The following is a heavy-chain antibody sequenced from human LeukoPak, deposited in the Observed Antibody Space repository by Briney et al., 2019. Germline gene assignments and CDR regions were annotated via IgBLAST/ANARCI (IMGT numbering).Heavy chain of an antibody. J-gene: IGHJ6*02. CDR3: AKDNSDYDPLYYYYYYGMDV. CDR1: GFTFSSYA. V-gene: IGHV3-23*01. Sequence: PGGSLRLSCAASGFTFSSYAMSWVRQAPGKGLEWVSAISGSGGSTYYADSVKGRFTISRDNSKNTLYLQMNSLRAEDTAVYYCAKDNSDYDPLYYYYYYGMDVWGQGTTVTVSS. CDR2: ISGSGGST. D-gene: IGHD5-12*01.